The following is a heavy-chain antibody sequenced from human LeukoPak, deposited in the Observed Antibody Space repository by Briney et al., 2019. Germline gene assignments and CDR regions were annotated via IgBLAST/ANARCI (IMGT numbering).Heavy chain of an antibody. CDR1: GGSISSYY. CDR2: IYYSGST. D-gene: IGHD3-16*01. V-gene: IGHV4-59*01. CDR3: ARSNAKGGWFDP. Sequence: SETLSLTCTVSGGSISSYYWSWIRQPPGKGLEWIGYIYYSGSTNYNPSLKSRVTISVDTSKNQFSLKLSSVTAADTAVYYCARSNAKGGWFDPWSQGTLVTVSS. J-gene: IGHJ5*02.